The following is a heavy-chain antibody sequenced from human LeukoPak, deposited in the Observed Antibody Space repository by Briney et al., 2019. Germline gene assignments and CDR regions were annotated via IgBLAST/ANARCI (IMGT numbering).Heavy chain of an antibody. CDR2: ISYDGSNK. V-gene: IGHV3-30-3*01. Sequence: GRSLRLSCAASGFTFSSYAMHWVRQAPGKGLEWVAVISYDGSNKYYADSVKGRFTISRDNSKNTLYLQMNSLRAEDTVVYYCARDGRYFDWLFLMDVWGQGTTVTVSS. CDR1: GFTFSSYA. J-gene: IGHJ6*02. CDR3: ARDGRYFDWLFLMDV. D-gene: IGHD3-9*01.